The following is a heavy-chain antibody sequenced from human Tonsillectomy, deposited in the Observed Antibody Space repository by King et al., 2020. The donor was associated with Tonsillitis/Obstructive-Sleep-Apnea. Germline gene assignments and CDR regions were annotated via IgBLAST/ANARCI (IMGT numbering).Heavy chain of an antibody. CDR1: GYTFTGYY. V-gene: IGHV1-2*02. CDR2: INLNSGST. CDR3: ASALGVATADY. Sequence: QLVQSGAEVKKPGASVKVSCKASGYTFTGYYMHWVRQAPGQGPEWKGWINLNSGSTNNAQKFQGRVTMTRDTSISTAYMELGRLRSDDTAVYYCASALGVATADYWGQGTLVTVSS. D-gene: IGHD5-12*01. J-gene: IGHJ4*02.